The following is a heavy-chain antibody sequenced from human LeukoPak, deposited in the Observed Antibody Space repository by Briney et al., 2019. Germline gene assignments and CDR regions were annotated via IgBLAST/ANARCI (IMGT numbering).Heavy chain of an antibody. V-gene: IGHV4-59*01. CDR3: PRPKLERRWNYFDY. CDR2: IYYSGST. Sequence: PSETLSLTCTVSGVSISSYYWSWIRQPPGKGLEWIGYIYYSGSTNYNPSLKSRVTISVDPSKNQFSLKLSSVTAAATAVYYCPRPKLERRWNYFDYWGQGTLVTVSS. J-gene: IGHJ4*02. D-gene: IGHD1-1*01. CDR1: GVSISSYY.